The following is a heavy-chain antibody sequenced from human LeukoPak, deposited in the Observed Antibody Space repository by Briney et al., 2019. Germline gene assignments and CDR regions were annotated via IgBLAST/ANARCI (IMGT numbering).Heavy chain of an antibody. V-gene: IGHV3-23*01. CDR1: GFTFRNYA. CDR2: VSGSGGTT. Sequence: GGSLRLSCAASGFTFRNYAMSWVRQAPGKGLEWVSAVSGSGGTTYYADPVRGRFTISRDNSKNTLYLQMNSLRAEDTAVYYCAKVSTYGDDYHDAFDIWGQGTMVTVSS. D-gene: IGHD4-17*01. J-gene: IGHJ3*02. CDR3: AKVSTYGDDYHDAFDI.